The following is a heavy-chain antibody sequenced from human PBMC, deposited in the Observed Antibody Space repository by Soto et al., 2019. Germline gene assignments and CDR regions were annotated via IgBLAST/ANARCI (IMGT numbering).Heavy chain of an antibody. CDR1: GYTFTSYG. CDR3: ARMDYDILTGYYNSLDYYGMDV. J-gene: IGHJ6*02. V-gene: IGHV1-18*01. CDR2: ISGYDGNT. Sequence: EASVKVSCKASGYTFTSYGISWVRQAPGEGLEWVGWISGYDGNTDYAHKFRGRVTMTTDTSTNTAYMDLRSLRSDDTAVYYCARMDYDILTGYYNSLDYYGMDVWGQGTTVTVSS. D-gene: IGHD3-9*01.